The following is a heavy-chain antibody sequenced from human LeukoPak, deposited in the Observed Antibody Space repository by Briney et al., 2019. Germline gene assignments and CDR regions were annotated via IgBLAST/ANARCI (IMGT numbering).Heavy chain of an antibody. J-gene: IGHJ6*03. CDR3: ARRGSSGHYMDV. V-gene: IGHV4-39*01. Sequence: SETLSLTCTVSGGSISSSSYNWGWIRQPPGKRLEWIGNIHYSGSTYYNPSLESRVTISVDTSKNQFSLKLNSVTVADTAVYYCARRGSSGHYMDVWGKGTTVTVSS. CDR1: GGSISSSSYN. D-gene: IGHD6-19*01. CDR2: IHYSGST.